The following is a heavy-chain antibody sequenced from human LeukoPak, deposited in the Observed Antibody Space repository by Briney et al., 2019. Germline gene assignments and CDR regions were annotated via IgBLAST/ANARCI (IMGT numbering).Heavy chain of an antibody. V-gene: IGHV4-4*07. D-gene: IGHD2-8*01. J-gene: IGHJ6*03. CDR1: GGSISSYY. CDR3: ARESCTNGVCYNYYYYYMDV. CDR2: IYTSGST. Sequence: SETLSLTCTVSGGSISSYYWSWIRQPAGKGLEWIGRIYTSGSTNYNPSLKSRVTMSVDTSKNQFSLKLSSVTAADTAVYYCARESCTNGVCYNYYYYYMDVWGKGTTVTVSS.